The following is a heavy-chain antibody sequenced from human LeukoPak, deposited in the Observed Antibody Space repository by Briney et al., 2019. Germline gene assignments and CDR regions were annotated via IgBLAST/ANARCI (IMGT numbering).Heavy chain of an antibody. CDR2: FDPEDGET. D-gene: IGHD3-10*01. J-gene: IGHJ3*02. CDR3: ATDRGITMVRGVIKDAFDI. CDR1: GGTFSSYA. V-gene: IGHV1-24*01. Sequence: GASVKVSCKASGGTFSSYAISWVRQAPGKGLEWMGGFDPEDGETIYAQKFQGRVTMTEDTSTDTAYMELSSLRSEDTAVYYCATDRGITMVRGVIKDAFDIWGQGTMVTVSS.